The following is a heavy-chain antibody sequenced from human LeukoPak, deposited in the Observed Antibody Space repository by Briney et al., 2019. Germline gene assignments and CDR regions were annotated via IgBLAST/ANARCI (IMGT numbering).Heavy chain of an antibody. Sequence: PGGSLRLSCTASGFTFGDYAMSWVRQAPGKGLEWVGFIRSKAYGGTTEYAASVKGRFTISRDDSKSIAYLQMNSLKTEDTAVYYCTSSVATSPNYYYYMDVWGKGTTVTIS. CDR1: GFTFGDYA. CDR2: IRSKAYGGTT. J-gene: IGHJ6*03. V-gene: IGHV3-49*04. CDR3: TSSVATSPNYYYYMDV. D-gene: IGHD5-12*01.